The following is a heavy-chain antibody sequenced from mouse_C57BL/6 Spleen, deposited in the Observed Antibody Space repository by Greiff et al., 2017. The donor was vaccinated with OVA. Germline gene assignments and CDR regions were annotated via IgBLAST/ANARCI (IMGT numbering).Heavy chain of an antibody. CDR1: GYTFTNYW. J-gene: IGHJ2*01. D-gene: IGHD1-1*01. Sequence: QVQLQQSGAELVRPGTSVKMSCKASGYTFTNYWIGWAKQRPGHGLEWIGDIYPGGGYTNYHEKFKGKATLTADTSSSPAYMQFSSLTSEDSASYYSARKTTEYFDYWGQGTTLTVSS. CDR2: IYPGGGYT. CDR3: ARKTTEYFDY. V-gene: IGHV1-63*01.